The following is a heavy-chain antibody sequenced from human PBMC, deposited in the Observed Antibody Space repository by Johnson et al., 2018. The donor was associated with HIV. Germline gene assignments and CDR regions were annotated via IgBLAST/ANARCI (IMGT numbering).Heavy chain of an antibody. CDR3: VRRGRYCSNGVCFDAFDI. CDR2: IRYDGSNK. J-gene: IGHJ3*02. D-gene: IGHD2-8*01. V-gene: IGHV3-30*02. Sequence: VQLVESGGGLVQPGGSLRLSCAASGFTVSSNYMSWVRQAPGKGLEWVAFIRYDGSNKYYADSVKGRFTISRDNSENTLYLQMNSLRAEDTALYYCVRRGRYCSNGVCFDAFDIWGQGTMVTVSS. CDR1: GFTVSSNY.